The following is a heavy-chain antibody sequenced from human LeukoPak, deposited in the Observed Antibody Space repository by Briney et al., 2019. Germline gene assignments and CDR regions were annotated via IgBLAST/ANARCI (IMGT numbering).Heavy chain of an antibody. V-gene: IGHV1-46*01. CDR2: INPSGGST. CDR1: GYTFTSYY. D-gene: IGHD3-22*01. J-gene: IGHJ3*02. Sequence: ASVKVSCKASGYTFTSYYMHWVRQAPGQGLEWMGIINPSGGSTSYAQKFQGRVTMTRDTSTSTVYIELSSLRSEDTAVYYCARGVTMIVVVRLGDGFDIWGQGTMVTVSS. CDR3: ARGVTMIVVVRLGDGFDI.